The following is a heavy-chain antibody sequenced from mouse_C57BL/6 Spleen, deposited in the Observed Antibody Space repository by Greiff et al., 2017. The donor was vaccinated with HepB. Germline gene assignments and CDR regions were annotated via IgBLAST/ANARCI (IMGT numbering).Heavy chain of an antibody. CDR1: GYSITSGYY. CDR3: ARGDHY. V-gene: IGHV3-6*01. Sequence: ESGPGLVKPSQSLSLTCSVPGYSITSGYYWNWIRQFPGNKLEWMGYISYDGSNNYNPSLKNRISITRDTSKNQFFLKLNSVTTEDTATYYCARGDHYWGQGTTLTVSS. CDR2: ISYDGSN. J-gene: IGHJ2*01. D-gene: IGHD3-3*01.